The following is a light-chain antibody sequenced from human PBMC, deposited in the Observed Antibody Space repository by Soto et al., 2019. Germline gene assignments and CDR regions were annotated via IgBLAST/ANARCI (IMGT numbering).Light chain of an antibody. J-gene: IGKJ1*01. CDR2: GAS. CDR1: QSVSTS. CDR3: QQYGRAPRT. V-gene: IGKV3-20*01. Sequence: VLTQSPGTLSLSPGESATLSCRASQSVSTSLAWYQQKPGQAPRLLIYGASSRATGIPDRLSGSGSGTDLDLTISRLEPEDFAVYYCQQYGRAPRTCGQGTKVDI.